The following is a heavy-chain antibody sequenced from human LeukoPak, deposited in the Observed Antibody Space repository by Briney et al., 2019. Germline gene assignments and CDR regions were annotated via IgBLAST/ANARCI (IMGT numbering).Heavy chain of an antibody. J-gene: IGHJ4*02. V-gene: IGHV3-21*01. CDR1: GFTFSSYS. Sequence: PGGSLRLSCAASGFTFSSYSMNWVRQAPGKGLEWVSSISSSSSYIYYADSVKGRFTISRDNAKNSLYLQMNSLRAEDTAVYYCARSAIAVAGYHFDYWGQGTLVTVSS. CDR2: ISSSSSYI. CDR3: ARSAIAVAGYHFDY. D-gene: IGHD6-19*01.